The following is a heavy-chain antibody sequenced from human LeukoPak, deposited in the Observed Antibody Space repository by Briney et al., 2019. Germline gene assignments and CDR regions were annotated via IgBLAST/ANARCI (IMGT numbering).Heavy chain of an antibody. V-gene: IGHV4-39*07. J-gene: IGHJ4*02. D-gene: IGHD6-19*01. Sequence: SETLSLTCTVSAGSISSSSYYWGWIRQPPGKRLEWIGSIYYSGSTYYNPSLKSRVTISVDTSKNHFSLKLSSVTAADTAVYYCARDLGSIAVAGMGPTFDYWGQGTLVTVSS. CDR2: IYYSGST. CDR3: ARDLGSIAVAGMGPTFDY. CDR1: AGSISSSSYY.